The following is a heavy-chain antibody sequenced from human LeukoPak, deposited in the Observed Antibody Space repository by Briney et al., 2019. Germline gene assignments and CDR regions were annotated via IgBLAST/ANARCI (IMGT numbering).Heavy chain of an antibody. CDR2: IYYSGST. J-gene: IGHJ3*02. CDR3: ARRYCSGGTCYSERGAFDI. Sequence: SETLSLTCTVSGGSISSSSYYWDWIRQPPGKGLEWIGSIYYSGSTYYNPPLKSRVTISVDTSKNQFSLKLSSVTAADTAVFYCARRYCSGGTCYSERGAFDIWGQGTMVTVSS. CDR1: GGSISSSSYY. D-gene: IGHD2-15*01. V-gene: IGHV4-39*07.